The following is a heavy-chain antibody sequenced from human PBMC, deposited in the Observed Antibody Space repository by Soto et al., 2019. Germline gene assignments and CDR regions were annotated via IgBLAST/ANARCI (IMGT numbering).Heavy chain of an antibody. Sequence: GGSLRLSCAGSVFTLSDNYMDWVRQATGNGVEWVGRTRNKANRYTTEYAASVKGRFTVSRDESMNSLHLQMNSLKTEDTAVYYCVRTSHYGSGTWNFDFWGQGTVVTVS. V-gene: IGHV3-72*01. J-gene: IGHJ4*02. CDR1: VFTLSDNY. CDR3: VRTSHYGSGTWNFDF. D-gene: IGHD3-10*01. CDR2: TRNKANRYTT.